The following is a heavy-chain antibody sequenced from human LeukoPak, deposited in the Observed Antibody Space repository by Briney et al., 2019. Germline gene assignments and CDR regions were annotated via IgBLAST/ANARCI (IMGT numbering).Heavy chain of an antibody. V-gene: IGHV3-30*03. CDR1: GFTFSSYG. Sequence: PGRSLRLSCAASGFTFSSYGMHWVRQAPGKGLEWVAVISYDGSNKYYADSVKGRFTISRDNSKNTLYLQMNSLRAEDTAVYYCARDGPYSSGWYAYLDYWGQGTLVTVSS. CDR2: ISYDGSNK. D-gene: IGHD6-19*01. CDR3: ARDGPYSSGWYAYLDY. J-gene: IGHJ4*02.